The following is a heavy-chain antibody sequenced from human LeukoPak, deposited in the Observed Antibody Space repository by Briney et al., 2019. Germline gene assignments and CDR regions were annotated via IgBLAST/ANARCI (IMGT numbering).Heavy chain of an antibody. CDR2: IIPIFGTA. D-gene: IGHD3-9*01. CDR1: GGTFSSYA. Sequence: SVKVSCKASGGTFSSYAISWVRRAPGQGLEWMGGIIPIFGTANYAQKFQGRVTITADKSTSTAYMELSSLRSEDTAVYYCARGTSSNYDILTGYYNVRQDAFDIWGQGTMVTVSS. J-gene: IGHJ3*02. CDR3: ARGTSSNYDILTGYYNVRQDAFDI. V-gene: IGHV1-69*06.